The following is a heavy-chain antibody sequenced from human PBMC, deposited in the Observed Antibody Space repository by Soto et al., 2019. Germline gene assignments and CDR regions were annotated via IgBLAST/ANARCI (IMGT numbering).Heavy chain of an antibody. CDR3: ARKHSISWRFDY. J-gene: IGHJ4*02. CDR2: MNANSGNT. D-gene: IGHD6-13*01. CDR1: GYTFTSYA. V-gene: IGHV1-8*02. Sequence: QVQLVQSGAEVKKPGASVKVSCKASGYTFTSYAIHWVRQATGQGLEWMGWMNANSGNTGYAQKFQGRVTMTRDTSMSTAYMELSSLRSEDTAVYYCARKHSISWRFDYWGQGTLVTVSS.